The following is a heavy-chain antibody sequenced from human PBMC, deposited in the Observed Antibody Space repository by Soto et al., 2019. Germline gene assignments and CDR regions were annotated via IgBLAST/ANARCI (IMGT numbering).Heavy chain of an antibody. V-gene: IGHV1-18*01. CDR2: ISAYNGNT. J-gene: IGHJ5*02. D-gene: IGHD5-12*01. CDR3: ARGGVDIVAP. CDR1: GYTLTSYG. Sequence: GAPVKGSFQASGYTLTSYGISLVRQAPGQGLEWMGWISAYNGNTNYAQKLQGRVTMTTDTSTSTAYMELRSLRSDDTAVYYCARGGVDIVAPWGQGTLVTVSS.